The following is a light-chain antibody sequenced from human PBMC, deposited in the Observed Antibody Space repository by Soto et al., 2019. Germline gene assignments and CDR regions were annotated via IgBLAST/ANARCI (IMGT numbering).Light chain of an antibody. CDR1: QSVSSN. CDR2: GAS. Sequence: EIVMTQSPATLSVSPGERATLSCRASQSVSSNLAWYQQKPGQAPRLLIYGASYRATGIPARFSGSGSGTEFTLTISSLQSEDFAVYYGQQYNNWPPYTFGQGTKLEIK. V-gene: IGKV3-15*01. J-gene: IGKJ2*01. CDR3: QQYNNWPPYT.